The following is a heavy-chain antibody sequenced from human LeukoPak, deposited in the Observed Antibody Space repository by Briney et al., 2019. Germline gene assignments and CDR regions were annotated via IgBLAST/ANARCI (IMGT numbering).Heavy chain of an antibody. D-gene: IGHD3-10*01. V-gene: IGHV3-23*01. J-gene: IGHJ4*02. CDR1: GFTFSSYA. Sequence: PGGSLRLSCAASGFTFSSYAMSWVRQAPGKGLEWVSAISDSGGTTYYADYVKGRFTISRDNSKNTVYLQMSSLRAEDTAVYYCARDQRGVFDYWGQGTLVTVSS. CDR2: ISDSGGTT. CDR3: ARDQRGVFDY.